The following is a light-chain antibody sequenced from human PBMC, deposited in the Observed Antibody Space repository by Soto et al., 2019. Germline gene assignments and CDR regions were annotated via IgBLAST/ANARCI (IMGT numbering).Light chain of an antibody. CDR2: DVS. V-gene: IGLV2-14*03. CDR3: ISYRTSSSLV. J-gene: IGLJ3*02. Sequence: QSALTQPASVSGSPGQSITISCTGTSSDVGGYNYVSWYQQHPGKAPKLMIYDVSNRLSGVSNRFSGSKSGNTASLTISGLQAVDEADYYCISYRTSSSLVFGGGTKLTVL. CDR1: SSDVGGYNY.